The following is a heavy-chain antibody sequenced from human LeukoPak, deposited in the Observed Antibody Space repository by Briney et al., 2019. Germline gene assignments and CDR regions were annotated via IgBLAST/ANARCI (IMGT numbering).Heavy chain of an antibody. Sequence: HPGGSLRLSCAASGFTFSSYGMHWVRQAPGKGLEWVAVIWYDGSNKYYADSVKGRFTISRDSSKNTLYLQMNSLRAEDTAVYYCARGHYYYDSSGYIDYWSQGTLVTVSS. CDR2: IWYDGSNK. D-gene: IGHD3-22*01. CDR1: GFTFSSYG. V-gene: IGHV3-33*08. CDR3: ARGHYYYDSSGYIDY. J-gene: IGHJ4*02.